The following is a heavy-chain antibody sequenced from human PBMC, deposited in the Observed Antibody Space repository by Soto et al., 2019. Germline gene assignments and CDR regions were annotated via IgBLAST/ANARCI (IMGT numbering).Heavy chain of an antibody. Sequence: QVQLVQSGAEVKKPGSSVKVSCKASGGTFSSYTISWVRQAPGQGLEWMGRIIPILGIANYAQKFQGRVTITADKSTSTAYMELSSLRSEDTAVYYCARASTVTTYYDYWGQGTLVTVSS. CDR1: GGTFSSYT. CDR3: ARASTVTTYYDY. CDR2: IIPILGIA. V-gene: IGHV1-69*02. D-gene: IGHD4-17*01. J-gene: IGHJ4*02.